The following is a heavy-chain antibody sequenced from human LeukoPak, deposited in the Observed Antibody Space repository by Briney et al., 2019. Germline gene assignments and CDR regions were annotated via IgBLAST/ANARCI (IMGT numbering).Heavy chain of an antibody. V-gene: IGHV1-18*01. CDR3: ARDGSLGVDYDDYYGMDV. CDR1: GYTFTSYD. J-gene: IGHJ6*02. CDR2: ISVYNGNT. Sequence: GASVKVSCRASGYTFTSYDISWVRQAPGQGLEWMGWISVYNGNTNYAQKFQGRVTMTADTSTTTAYMEVRSLRSDDTAVYYCARDGSLGVDYDDYYGMDVWGQGTTVTVSS. D-gene: IGHD3-16*01.